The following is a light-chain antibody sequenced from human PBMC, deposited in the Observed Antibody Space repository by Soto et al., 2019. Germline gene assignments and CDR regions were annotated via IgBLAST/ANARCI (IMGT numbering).Light chain of an antibody. CDR2: KAS. J-gene: IGKJ5*01. CDR1: QSISSW. Sequence: IQMTQSPSTLSASVGDRVTLTCRASQSISSWLDWYQQKPGKAPKLLIYKASSLESGVPSRFSGSGSGTEFTLTISSLQPEDFATYYCQQYYSYPITFGQGTRLEIK. V-gene: IGKV1-5*03. CDR3: QQYYSYPIT.